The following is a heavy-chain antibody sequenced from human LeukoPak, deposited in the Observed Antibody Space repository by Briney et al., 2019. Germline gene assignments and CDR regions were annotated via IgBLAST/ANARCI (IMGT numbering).Heavy chain of an antibody. V-gene: IGHV1-2*06. CDR3: ARDLGYSYGLGY. CDR1: GYTCTGYY. D-gene: IGHD5-18*01. J-gene: IGHJ4*02. CDR2: INPNSGGT. Sequence: GASVKVSCKASGYTCTGYYMHWVRQAPGQGLEWMGRINPNSGGTNYAQKFQGRVTMTRDTSISTAYMELSRLRSDDTAVYYCARDLGYSYGLGYWGQGTLVTVSS.